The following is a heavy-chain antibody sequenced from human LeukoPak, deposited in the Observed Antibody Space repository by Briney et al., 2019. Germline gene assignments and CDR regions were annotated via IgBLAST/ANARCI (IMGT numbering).Heavy chain of an antibody. D-gene: IGHD3-10*01. V-gene: IGHV4-4*02. CDR3: AREAVGYYGSGIHYFDY. J-gene: IGHJ4*02. CDR1: GGSISSSNW. Sequence: SGTLSLTCAVSGGSISSSNWWSWVRQPPGKGLEWIGEIYHSGSTYYNPSLKSRVTISVDTSKNQFSLKLSSVTAADTAVYYCAREAVGYYGSGIHYFDYWGQGTLVTVSS. CDR2: IYHSGST.